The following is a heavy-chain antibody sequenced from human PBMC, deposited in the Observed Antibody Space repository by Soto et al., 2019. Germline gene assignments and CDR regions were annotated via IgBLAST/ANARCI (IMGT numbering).Heavy chain of an antibody. CDR2: ISAYNGNT. CDR1: GYTFTSYG. D-gene: IGHD3-22*01. CDR3: ARSDSSGYYLGAFDI. Sequence: GASVKVSCKASGYTFTSYGISWVRQAPGQGLEWMGWISAYNGNTNYAQKLQGRVTMTTDTSTSTAYMELRSLRSDDTAVYYCARSDSSGYYLGAFDIWGQGTMVTVSS. J-gene: IGHJ3*02. V-gene: IGHV1-18*01.